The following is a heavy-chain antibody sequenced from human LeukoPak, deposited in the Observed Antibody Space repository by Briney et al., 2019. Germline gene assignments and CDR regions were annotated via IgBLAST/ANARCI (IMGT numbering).Heavy chain of an antibody. CDR1: GFAFSSYA. CDR2: ISGSGGST. CDR3: ARDGNYYDSSGYSYVYFDY. V-gene: IGHV3-23*01. D-gene: IGHD3-22*01. J-gene: IGHJ4*02. Sequence: GGSLRLSCAASGFAFSSYAMSWVRQAPGKGLEWVSAISGSGGSTYYADSVKGRFTISRDNSKNTLYLQMNSLRAEDTAVYYCARDGNYYDSSGYSYVYFDYWGQGTLVTVSS.